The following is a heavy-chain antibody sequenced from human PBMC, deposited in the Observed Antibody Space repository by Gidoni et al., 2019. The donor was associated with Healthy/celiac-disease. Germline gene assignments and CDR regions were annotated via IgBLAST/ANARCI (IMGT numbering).Heavy chain of an antibody. CDR1: GDSVASNSAA. CDR3: AREGSGIVVVPIIAYYYYGMDV. J-gene: IGHJ6*02. CDR2: TYYRSKWYN. D-gene: IGHD2-2*01. V-gene: IGHV6-1*01. Sequence: QVQLQQSGPGLVKPSQTLSLTCAISGDSVASNSAAWNWISQSPSRGLEWLGRTYYRSKWYNDYAVSVKSRITINPDTSKNQFSLQLNSVTPEDTAVYYCAREGSGIVVVPIIAYYYYGMDVWGQGTTVTVSS.